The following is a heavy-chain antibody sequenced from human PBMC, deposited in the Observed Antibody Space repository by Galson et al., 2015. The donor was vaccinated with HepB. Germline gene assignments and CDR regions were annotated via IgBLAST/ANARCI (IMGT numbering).Heavy chain of an antibody. V-gene: IGHV3-30*04. CDR3: ARDWAVAGNGAFDY. D-gene: IGHD6-19*01. CDR1: GFTFSSYA. Sequence: SLRLSCAASGFTFSSYAMHWVRQAPGKGLEWVAVISYDGSNKYYADSVKGRFTISRDNSKNTLYLQMNSLRAEDTAVYYCARDWAVAGNGAFDYRGQGTLVTVSS. J-gene: IGHJ4*02. CDR2: ISYDGSNK.